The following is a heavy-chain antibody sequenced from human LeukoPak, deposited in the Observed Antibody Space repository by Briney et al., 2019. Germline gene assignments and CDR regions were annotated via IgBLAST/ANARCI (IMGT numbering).Heavy chain of an antibody. V-gene: IGHV3-23*01. CDR2: INESGSRT. CDR3: VKDGVVTAPFDY. D-gene: IGHD2-21*02. Sequence: GGSLILSCAASELTFSSYGMRWVRQAPGKGLEWVSGINESGSRTYYADSVKGRFTISRDNSKNTLYLQMSSLRAEDTAVYYCVKDGVVTAPFDYWGQGTLVTVSS. J-gene: IGHJ4*02. CDR1: ELTFSSYG.